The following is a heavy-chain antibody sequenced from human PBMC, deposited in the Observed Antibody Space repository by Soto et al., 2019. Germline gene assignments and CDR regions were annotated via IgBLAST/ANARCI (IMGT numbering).Heavy chain of an antibody. CDR1: GFTFSSYS. V-gene: IGHV3-21*04. CDR3: ARDKGIVGAARLYDI. Sequence: GGALRLSCAASGFTFSSYSMNWVRQAPGKGLEWVSSISSSSSYIYYADSVKGRFTISRDNAKNSLYLQMNSLRAEDMAVYYCARDKGIVGAARLYDIWGQGTMVTVSS. J-gene: IGHJ3*02. D-gene: IGHD1-26*01. CDR2: ISSSSSYI.